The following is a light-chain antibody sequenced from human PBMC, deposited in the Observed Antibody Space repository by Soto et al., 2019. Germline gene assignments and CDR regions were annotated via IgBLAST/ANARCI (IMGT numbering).Light chain of an antibody. J-gene: IGLJ1*01. Sequence: QSVLTQPASVSGSPGQSITISCTGASSDVGGCNYVSWYQQHPGKAPKLMIYDVSNRPSGVSNRFSGSKSGNTASLTISGLQAEDEADYYSSSYTSSSTRVFGTGTKVTVL. CDR1: SSDVGGCNY. CDR2: DVS. CDR3: SSYTSSSTRV. V-gene: IGLV2-14*01.